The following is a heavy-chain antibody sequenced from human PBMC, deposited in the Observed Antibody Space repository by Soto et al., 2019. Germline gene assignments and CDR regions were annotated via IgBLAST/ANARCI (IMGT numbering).Heavy chain of an antibody. CDR3: AKGGYYSLFDI. CDR2: ISGSGGRT. Sequence: GGSLRLSCVASGFPFSSYAMSWVRQTPGKGLEWVSGISGSGGRTYYADSVKGRFTISRDNSNNTLSLQMHILRVEDTTVYFCAKGGYYSLFDIWGQGTVVTRLL. J-gene: IGHJ3*02. D-gene: IGHD3-16*01. CDR1: GFPFSSYA. V-gene: IGHV3-23*01.